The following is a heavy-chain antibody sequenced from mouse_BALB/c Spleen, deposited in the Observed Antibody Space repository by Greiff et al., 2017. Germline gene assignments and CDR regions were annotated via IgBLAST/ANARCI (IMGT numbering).Heavy chain of an antibody. CDR2: IDPYYGGT. Sequence: QLQESGPELEKPGASVKISCKASGYSFTGYNMNWVKQSNGKSLEWIGNIDPYYGGTSYNQKFKGKATLTVDKSSSTAYMQLKSLTSEDSAVYYCARGSYYGPPYAMDYWGQGTSVTVSS. CDR1: GYSFTGYN. CDR3: ARGSYYGPPYAMDY. D-gene: IGHD1-2*01. J-gene: IGHJ4*01. V-gene: IGHV1-39*01.